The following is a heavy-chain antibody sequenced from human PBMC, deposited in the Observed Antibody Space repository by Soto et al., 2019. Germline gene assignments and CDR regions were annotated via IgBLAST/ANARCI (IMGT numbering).Heavy chain of an antibody. CDR1: GFTFSSYA. J-gene: IGHJ3*02. V-gene: IGHV3-30*04. D-gene: IGHD2-15*01. Sequence: QVQLVESGGGVVHPGRSLRLSCAASGFTFSSYAIHLVRHAPGKGLDWVAFISYDGSNKHYTDSVKGRFTISNDNTKNILYLQINIMRPEDTAVFYCASARFSPDDGGFAGDIWGLWTVVRVCS. CDR3: ASARFSPDDGGFAGDI. CDR2: ISYDGSNK.